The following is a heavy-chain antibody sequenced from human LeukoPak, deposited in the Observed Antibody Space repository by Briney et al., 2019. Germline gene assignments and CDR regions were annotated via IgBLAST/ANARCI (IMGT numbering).Heavy chain of an antibody. Sequence: GASVKVSCKASGYPFTGYYIHWMRQAPGQGLEWMGWINPNTGGTNYAQKFQGRVTMTRDTSISTAYMELSRLRSDDTAVYYCARDRYQIAVAGHNWFDPWGQGTLVTVSS. CDR1: GYPFTGYY. D-gene: IGHD6-19*01. J-gene: IGHJ5*02. V-gene: IGHV1-2*02. CDR3: ARDRYQIAVAGHNWFDP. CDR2: INPNTGGT.